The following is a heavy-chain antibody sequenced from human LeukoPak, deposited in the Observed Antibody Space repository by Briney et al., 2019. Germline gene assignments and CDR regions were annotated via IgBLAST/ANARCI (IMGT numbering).Heavy chain of an antibody. CDR3: ARVVYSSGWSYYFDY. V-gene: IGHV3-7*04. J-gene: IGHJ4*02. Sequence: GGSLRLSCAASGFTFSDYWMYWVRQAPGKGLERVANIRQYDSEKYSLDSVNGRCTISRDNARKSQYSQMNSLRAEDTAVYYCARVVYSSGWSYYFDYWGQGILVTVSS. D-gene: IGHD6-19*01. CDR2: IRQYDSEK. CDR1: GFTFSDYW.